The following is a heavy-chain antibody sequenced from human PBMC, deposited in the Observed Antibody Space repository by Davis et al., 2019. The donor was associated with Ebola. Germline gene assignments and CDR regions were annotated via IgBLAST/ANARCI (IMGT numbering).Heavy chain of an antibody. V-gene: IGHV4-31*03. Sequence: PSETLSLTCTVSGGSISSSSYYWSWIRQHPGKGLEWIGYIYYSGSTYYNPSLKSRVTISVDTSKNQFSLKLSSVTAADTAVYYCARWHTGGDYPGGFDYWGQGTLVTVSS. CDR3: ARWHTGGDYPGGFDY. CDR1: GGSISSSSYY. J-gene: IGHJ4*02. D-gene: IGHD4-17*01. CDR2: IYYSGST.